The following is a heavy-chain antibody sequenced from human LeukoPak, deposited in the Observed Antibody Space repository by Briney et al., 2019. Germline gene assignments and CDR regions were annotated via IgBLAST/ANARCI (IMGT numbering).Heavy chain of an antibody. V-gene: IGHV3-7*01. CDR1: GFTFSTSW. CDR2: IKQDGSET. J-gene: IGHJ6*03. Sequence: GGSLRLSCAASGFTFSTSWMTWVRQAPGKGLEWVANIKQDGSETYYVDSVKGRFTISRDNAKNSLYLQMNSLRAEDTAVYYCARDRYSSSSFYYYYYYMDVWGKGTTVTVSS. CDR3: ARDRYSSSSFYYYYYYMDV. D-gene: IGHD6-6*01.